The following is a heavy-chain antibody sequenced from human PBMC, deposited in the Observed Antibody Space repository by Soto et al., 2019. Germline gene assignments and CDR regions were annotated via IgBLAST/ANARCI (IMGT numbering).Heavy chain of an antibody. CDR1: GGSVSSGSYY. D-gene: IGHD6-6*01. Sequence: QVQLQESGPGLVKPSETLSLTCTVSGGSVSSGSYYWSWIRQPPGKGLEWIGYIYYSGSTNYNPSLKSRVTISVDTSKNQFSLKLSSVTAADTAVYYCAREWSSSFPPHYGMDVWGQGTTVTVSS. J-gene: IGHJ6*02. V-gene: IGHV4-61*01. CDR2: IYYSGST. CDR3: AREWSSSFPPHYGMDV.